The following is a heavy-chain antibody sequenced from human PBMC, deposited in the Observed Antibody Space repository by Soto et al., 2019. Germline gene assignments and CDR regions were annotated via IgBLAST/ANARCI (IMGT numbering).Heavy chain of an antibody. V-gene: IGHV3-30*04. CDR1: EFTFSSYA. CDR3: ASRYSSISLPCRSDI. J-gene: IGHJ4*02. D-gene: IGHD6-13*01. CDR2: ISYDGSNK. Sequence: PGGSLRLSCAASEFTFSSYAMHWVRQAPGKGLEWVAGISYDGSNKYYADSVKGRFTTSRDNSKNTLYLQMNSLRAEDTAVYYCASRYSSISLPCRSDIWGQGTLVTVSS.